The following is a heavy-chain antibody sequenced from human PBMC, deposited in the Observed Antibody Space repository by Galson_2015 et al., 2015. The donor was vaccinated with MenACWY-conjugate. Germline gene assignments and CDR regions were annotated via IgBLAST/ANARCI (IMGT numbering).Heavy chain of an antibody. Sequence: QSGAEVKQPGESLRISCKGSGFKFTSFWIAWVRQMPGKGLELMGIIFPDDSDTRYSPSFQDQVTISVDKSINSAYLQWRGLQASDTAMYYCARQTSGQIGIYGLDVWGQGTTVFVSS. CDR3: ARQTSGQIGIYGLDV. J-gene: IGHJ6*02. D-gene: IGHD3-10*01. V-gene: IGHV5-51*01. CDR1: GFKFTSFW. CDR2: IFPDDSDT.